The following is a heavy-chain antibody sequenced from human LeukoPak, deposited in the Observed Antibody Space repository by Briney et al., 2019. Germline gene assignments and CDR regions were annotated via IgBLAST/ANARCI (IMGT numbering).Heavy chain of an antibody. V-gene: IGHV1-2*02. CDR2: INPKSGGT. D-gene: IGHD2-15*01. Sequence: GASVKVSCKASGYTFTGYYMHWVRQAPGQGLEWMGWINPKSGGTNYAQKFQGRVTMTRDTSISTAYMELSRLRSDDTAVYYCARDGGYCSGGSCYFLDYYMDVWGKGTTVTVSS. CDR3: ARDGGYCSGGSCYFLDYYMDV. CDR1: GYTFTGYY. J-gene: IGHJ6*03.